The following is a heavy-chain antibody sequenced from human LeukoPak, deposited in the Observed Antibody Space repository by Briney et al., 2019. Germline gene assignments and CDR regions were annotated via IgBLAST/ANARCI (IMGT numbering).Heavy chain of an antibody. J-gene: IGHJ4*02. V-gene: IGHV1-69*05. CDR2: IIPIFGTA. Sequence: ASVKVSCKDSGGTFSSYAISLVRQAPGQGLEWMGRIIPIFGTANYAQKFQGRVTITTDESTSTAYMELSSLRSEDTAVYYCARVNDDSSGYYYIDWGQGTLATVSS. CDR3: ARVNDDSSGYYYID. CDR1: GGTFSSYA. D-gene: IGHD3-22*01.